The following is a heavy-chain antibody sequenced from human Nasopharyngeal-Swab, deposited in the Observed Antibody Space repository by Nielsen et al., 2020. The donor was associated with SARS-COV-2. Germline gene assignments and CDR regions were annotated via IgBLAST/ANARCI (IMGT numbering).Heavy chain of an antibody. D-gene: IGHD3-10*01. CDR1: GGSISSGGYY. CDR2: INHSGST. J-gene: IGHJ4*02. CDR3: ARGRVLLWFGEFPYYFDY. V-gene: IGHV4-34*01. Sequence: SETLSLTCAVSGGSISSGGYYWSWIRQPPGKGLEWIGEINHSGSTNYNPSLKSRVTISVDTSKNQFSLKLSSVTAADTAVYYCARGRVLLWFGEFPYYFDYWGQGTLVTVSS.